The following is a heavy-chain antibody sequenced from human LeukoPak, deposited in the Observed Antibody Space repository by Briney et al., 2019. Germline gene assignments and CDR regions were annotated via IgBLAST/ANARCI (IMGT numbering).Heavy chain of an antibody. D-gene: IGHD3-22*01. V-gene: IGHV3-23*01. CDR2: ISGSDGGT. CDR1: GFIFNSYA. Sequence: GGSLRLSCAASGFIFNSYAMSWVRQAPGKGLEWVSAISGSDGGTNYADSVKGRFTISRDNSKNTLYLQMNSLRAEDTAVYYCATSSGYYPGYFDYWGQGTLVTVSS. J-gene: IGHJ4*02. CDR3: ATSSGYYPGYFDY.